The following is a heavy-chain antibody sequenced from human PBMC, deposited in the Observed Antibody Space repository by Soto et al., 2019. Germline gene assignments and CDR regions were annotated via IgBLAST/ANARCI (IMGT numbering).Heavy chain of an antibody. J-gene: IGHJ6*03. CDR3: AKGGLRYFDWYYYMDV. D-gene: IGHD3-9*01. V-gene: IGHV3-23*01. CDR1: GFTFSSYA. Sequence: GGSLRLSCAASGFTFSSYAMSWVRQAPGKGLEWVSAISGIVGSTYYADSLKGRFTISRDISNNTLYLQLNSLRAEDTAVYYCAKGGLRYFDWYYYMDVWGKGTTVTVSS. CDR2: ISGIVGST.